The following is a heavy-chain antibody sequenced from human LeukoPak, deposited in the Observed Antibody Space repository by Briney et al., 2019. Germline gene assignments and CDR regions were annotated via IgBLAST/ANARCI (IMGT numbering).Heavy chain of an antibody. V-gene: IGHV3-23*01. J-gene: IGHJ4*02. CDR2: IGASGGST. CDR1: GFTFSSYA. D-gene: IGHD3-9*01. CDR3: AKAEGYDILTGLDY. Sequence: GGSLRLSCATSGFTFSSYAMSWVRQAPGKGLEWVSGIGASGGSTYYADSVKGGFTISRDNSKNTLYLQMNSLRTGDTAVYYCAKAEGYDILTGLDYWGQGTLVTVSS.